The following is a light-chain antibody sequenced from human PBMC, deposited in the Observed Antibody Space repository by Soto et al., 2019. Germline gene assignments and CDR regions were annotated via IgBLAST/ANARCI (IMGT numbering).Light chain of an antibody. Sequence: DIVWTQSPGTLSLSPGERATLSCRASQSVSSSYLAWYQQKPVQAPRLLIYGASSRATGVPDRFSGSGSGTDFTLTISRLEPEDFAVYYCKQYGSALYTFGQGTKLEIK. J-gene: IGKJ2*01. CDR1: QSVSSSY. CDR2: GAS. V-gene: IGKV3-20*01. CDR3: KQYGSALYT.